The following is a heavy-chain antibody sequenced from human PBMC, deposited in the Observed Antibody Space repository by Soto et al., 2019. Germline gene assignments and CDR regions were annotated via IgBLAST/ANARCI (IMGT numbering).Heavy chain of an antibody. CDR1: GGSFSGYY. J-gene: IGHJ4*02. D-gene: IGHD3-3*01. V-gene: IGHV4-34*01. Sequence: SETLSLTCAVYGGSFSGYYWSWIRQPPGKGLEWIGEINHSGSTNYNPSLKSRVTISVDTSKNQFSLKLSSVTAADTAVYYCARVLEQQSGFDYWGQGTLVTVSS. CDR3: ARVLEQQSGFDY. CDR2: INHSGST.